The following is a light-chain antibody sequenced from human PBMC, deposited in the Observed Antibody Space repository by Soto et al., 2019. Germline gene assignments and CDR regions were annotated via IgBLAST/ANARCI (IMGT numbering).Light chain of an antibody. CDR3: QQSYNIPRT. CDR1: QSVSTY. J-gene: IGKJ5*01. CDR2: DAS. Sequence: DNVLTQSPDTLSLSPGERATLSCRASQSVSTYLAWYQQKPGQGPRLLIYDASNRATGIPARFSGGGSGTDFTLTISSLQPEDFATYYCQQSYNIPRTFGQGTRLEIK. V-gene: IGKV3-11*01.